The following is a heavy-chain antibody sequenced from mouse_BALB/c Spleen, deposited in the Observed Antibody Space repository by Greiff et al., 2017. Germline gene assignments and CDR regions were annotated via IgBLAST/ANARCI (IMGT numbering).Heavy chain of an antibody. CDR2: ISSGSSTI. CDR1: GFTFSSFG. D-gene: IGHD6-5*01. J-gene: IGHJ4*01. CDR3: ARSAPYPYYAMDY. Sequence: EVKLVESGGGLVQPGGSRKLSCAASGFTFSSFGMHWVRQAPEKGLEWVAYISSGSSTIYYADTVKGRFTISRDNPKNTLFLQMTSLRSEDTAMYYCARSAPYPYYAMDYWGQGTSVTVSS. V-gene: IGHV5-17*02.